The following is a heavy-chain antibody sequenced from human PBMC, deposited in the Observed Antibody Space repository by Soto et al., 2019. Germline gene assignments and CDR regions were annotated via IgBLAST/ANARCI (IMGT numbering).Heavy chain of an antibody. Sequence: LSLTCTVSGGSISSGGYYWSWIRQYPGKGLEWIGNIHYSGNTYYNPSLKSRVAISVDTSRNQFSLKLSSVTAADTAVYYCARDMTAYWGQGTLVTVSS. J-gene: IGHJ4*02. CDR1: GGSISSGGYY. D-gene: IGHD3-16*01. CDR2: IHYSGNT. CDR3: ARDMTAY. V-gene: IGHV4-31*03.